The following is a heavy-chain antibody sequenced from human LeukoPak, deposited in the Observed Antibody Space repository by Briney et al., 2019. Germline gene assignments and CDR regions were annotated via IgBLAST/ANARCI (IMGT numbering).Heavy chain of an antibody. D-gene: IGHD3-22*01. CDR3: ARARPAYDIIPDMGY. V-gene: IGHV3-23*01. CDR2: ISGSGGST. J-gene: IGHJ4*02. CDR1: GFTFSSYA. Sequence: GGSLRLSCAASGFTFSSYAMSWVRQAPGKGLEWVSAISGSGGSTYYADSVKGRFTISRDNSKNTLYLQMNSLRAEDTAVYYCARARPAYDIIPDMGYWGQGTLVTVSS.